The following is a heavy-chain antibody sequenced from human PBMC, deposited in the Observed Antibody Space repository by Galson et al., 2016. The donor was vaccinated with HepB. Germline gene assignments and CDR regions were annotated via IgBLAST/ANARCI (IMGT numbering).Heavy chain of an antibody. CDR3: AREGLADGSYFDY. CDR2: IKEDGTFQ. V-gene: IGHV3-7*01. CDR1: GFTFTSYW. J-gene: IGHJ4*02. Sequence: SLRLSCAASGFTFTSYWMAWIRQAPGRGLEWVANIKEDGTFQCYVDSVKGRFTISRDNTKMSVHLQMNTLRVEDTAIYYCAREGLADGSYFDYWGQGTPSPSPQ. D-gene: IGHD5-24*01.